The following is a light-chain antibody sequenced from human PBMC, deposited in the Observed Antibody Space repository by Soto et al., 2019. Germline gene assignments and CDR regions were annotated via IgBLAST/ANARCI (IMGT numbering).Light chain of an antibody. J-gene: IGKJ1*01. CDR2: KAS. V-gene: IGKV1-5*03. CDR3: HQDKTYRT. CDR1: QSVSSW. Sequence: DIQMTQSPSTLSASVGDRVTITCRASQSVSSWLAWYQQQPWKAPKLLFCKASSLHSGVPSRFSGSGSGTEFILTSSREQPDDLATYYCHQDKTYRTFGHGTNVDMK.